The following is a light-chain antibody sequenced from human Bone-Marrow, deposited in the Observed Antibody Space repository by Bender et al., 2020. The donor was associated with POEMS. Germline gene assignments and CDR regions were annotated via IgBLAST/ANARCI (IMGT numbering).Light chain of an antibody. CDR1: SSNIGSDY. CDR3: SSYTSSNTVV. V-gene: IGLV1-47*01. CDR2: KNN. Sequence: QSVLTQPPSASGTPGQRVTISCSGSSSNIGSDYVYWYQQLPGTAPKLLIYKNNRRPSGVPDRFSGSKSGTSASLAISGLRSEDEADYYCSSYTSSNTVVFGGGTKLTVL. J-gene: IGLJ2*01.